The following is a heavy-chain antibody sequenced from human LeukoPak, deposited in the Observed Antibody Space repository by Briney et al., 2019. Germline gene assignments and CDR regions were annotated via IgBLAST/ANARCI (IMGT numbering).Heavy chain of an antibody. Sequence: PGGSLSLSCAASGFTFSSYWMHWVRQAPGKGLVWVSRINSDGSSTSYADSVKSRFTISRDNAKNTLYLQMNSLRAEDTAVYYCARLSGYYYYYGMDVWGKGTTVTVSS. CDR2: INSDGSST. J-gene: IGHJ6*04. CDR1: GFTFSSYW. V-gene: IGHV3-74*01. D-gene: IGHD5-12*01. CDR3: ARLSGYYYYYGMDV.